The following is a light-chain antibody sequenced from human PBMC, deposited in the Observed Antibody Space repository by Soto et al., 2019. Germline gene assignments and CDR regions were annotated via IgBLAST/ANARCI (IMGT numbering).Light chain of an antibody. CDR2: DVS. CDR1: SSDVGGYPH. J-gene: IGLJ1*01. CDR3: CSYAEKYTYV. Sequence: QCALTQPHSVSGSPGQSVTISCTGTSSDVGGYPHVSWYRQYPGKVPKLMIYDVSARPSGVPDRFSGSKSGNTASLTISDLRAEDEGDYYCCSYAEKYTYVFGSGTKLTVL. V-gene: IGLV2-11*01.